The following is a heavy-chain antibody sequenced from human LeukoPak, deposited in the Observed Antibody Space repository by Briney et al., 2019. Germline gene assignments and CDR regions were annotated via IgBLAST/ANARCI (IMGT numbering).Heavy chain of an antibody. J-gene: IGHJ4*02. CDR3: ARVYQGVAIFDGIDY. V-gene: IGHV3-30*04. Sequence: GGSLRLSCAASGFTFSSYAMHWVRQAPGKGLEWVAVISYDGSNKYYADSVKGRFTISRDNSKNTLYLQMNSLRAEDTAVYYCARVYQGVAIFDGIDYWGQGTLVTVSS. D-gene: IGHD3-3*01. CDR1: GFTFSSYA. CDR2: ISYDGSNK.